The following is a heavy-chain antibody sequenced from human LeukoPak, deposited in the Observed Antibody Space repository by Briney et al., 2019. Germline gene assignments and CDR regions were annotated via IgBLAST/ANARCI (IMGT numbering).Heavy chain of an antibody. Sequence: KPSQTLSLTCTVSGGSITSGGYCWSWIRQHPGKGLEWIGYIYYSGSTYYNPSLKSRVTISVDTSKNQFSLKLSSVTAADTAVYYCARARGYCSGGSCYSVRLDPWGQGTLVTVSS. J-gene: IGHJ5*02. CDR1: GGSITSGGYC. V-gene: IGHV4-31*03. CDR2: IYYSGST. CDR3: ARARGYCSGGSCYSVRLDP. D-gene: IGHD2-15*01.